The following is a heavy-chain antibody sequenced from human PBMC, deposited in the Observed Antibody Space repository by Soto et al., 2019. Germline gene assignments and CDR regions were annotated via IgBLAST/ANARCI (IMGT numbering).Heavy chain of an antibody. V-gene: IGHV1-3*01. CDR2: INAGNGNT. CDR1: GYTFTSYA. D-gene: IGHD2-15*01. CDR3: ARVFSGYCSGGSCGTIDY. Sequence: QVQLVQSGAEVKKPGASVKVSCKASGYTFTSYAMHWVRQAPGQRREWMGGINAGNGNTKYSQKFQGRVTITRDTSASTAYMEMSSLRSEDTAVYYCARVFSGYCSGGSCGTIDYWGQGTLVTVSS. J-gene: IGHJ4*02.